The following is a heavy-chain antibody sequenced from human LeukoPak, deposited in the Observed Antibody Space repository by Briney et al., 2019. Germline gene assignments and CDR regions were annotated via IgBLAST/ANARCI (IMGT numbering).Heavy chain of an antibody. D-gene: IGHD5-18*01. Sequence: GGSLRLSCAASGFTFSRYEMNWVRQAPGKGLEWGSYISASTTTTYYGDSVKGRFTISRDNAKNSLHLQMSSLRDEDTAIYYCAKATDTYGYLFDQWGQGTLVTVSS. CDR3: AKATDTYGYLFDQ. J-gene: IGHJ4*02. CDR2: ISASTTTT. CDR1: GFTFSRYE. V-gene: IGHV3-48*03.